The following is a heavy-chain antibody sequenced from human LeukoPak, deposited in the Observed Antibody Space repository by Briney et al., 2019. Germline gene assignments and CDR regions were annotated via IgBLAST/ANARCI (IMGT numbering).Heavy chain of an antibody. D-gene: IGHD6-19*01. V-gene: IGHV3-43*02. CDR2: ISGDGGST. CDR1: GFMFHDYA. CDR3: ARESESSGWYDY. Sequence: GGSLGLSCAAPGFMFHDYAIHWVRQAPGKGLEWVSLISGDGGSTFYADSVKGRFTISRDNSKNSLYLQMNSLRSDDTALYYCARESESSGWYDYWGQGTLVTVSS. J-gene: IGHJ4*02.